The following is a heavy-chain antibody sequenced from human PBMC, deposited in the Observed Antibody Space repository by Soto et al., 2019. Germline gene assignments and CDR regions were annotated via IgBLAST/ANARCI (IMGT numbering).Heavy chain of an antibody. CDR1: GFTFSSYA. V-gene: IGHV3-30-3*01. CDR2: ISYDGSNK. J-gene: IGHJ4*02. D-gene: IGHD6-19*01. CDR3: ARGWAGIRDVGGGSYFDY. Sequence: QVQLVESGGGVVQPGRSLRLSCAASGFTFSSYAMHWVRQAPGKGLEWVAVISYDGSNKYYADSVKGRFTISRDNSKNTLYLQMNSLRAEDTAVYYCARGWAGIRDVGGGSYFDYWGQGTLVTVSS.